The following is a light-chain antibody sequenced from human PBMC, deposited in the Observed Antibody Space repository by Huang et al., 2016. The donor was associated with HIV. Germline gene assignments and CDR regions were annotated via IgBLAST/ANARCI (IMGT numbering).Light chain of an antibody. Sequence: EIVMTQSPATLSVSPGERATLSCRASQSVSIHLAWYQQKPGQAPRRLIYGASTRATGIPARFSGSGSGTEFTLTISSLQSEDFAVYYCQQYNNWPRTFGPGTKVDIK. CDR1: QSVSIH. CDR3: QQYNNWPRT. CDR2: GAS. J-gene: IGKJ3*01. V-gene: IGKV3-15*01.